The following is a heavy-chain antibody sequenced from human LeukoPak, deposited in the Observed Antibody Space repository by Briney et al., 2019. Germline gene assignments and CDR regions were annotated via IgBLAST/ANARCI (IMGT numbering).Heavy chain of an antibody. CDR2: ISWNSGSI. V-gene: IGHV3-9*01. J-gene: IGHJ3*02. Sequence: QPGRSLRLSCAASGFTFDDYAMHWVRHAPGKGLEWVSGISWNSGSIGYADSVKGRFTISRDNAKSSLYLQMNSLRAEDTALYYCAKEGHPDAFDIWGQGTMVTVSS. CDR3: AKEGHPDAFDI. CDR1: GFTFDDYA.